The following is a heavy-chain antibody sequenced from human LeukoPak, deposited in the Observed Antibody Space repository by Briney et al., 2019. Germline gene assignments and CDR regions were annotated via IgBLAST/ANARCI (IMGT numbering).Heavy chain of an antibody. CDR3: ARARDSGSYPDAFDI. V-gene: IGHV3-53*01. J-gene: IGHJ3*02. CDR1: GFTVSSNY. CDR2: IYSGGST. D-gene: IGHD1-26*01. Sequence: PGGSLRPSCAASGFTVSSNYMSWVRQAPGKGLEWVSVIYSGGSTYYADSVKGRFTISRDNSKNTLYLQMNSLRAEDTAVYYCARARDSGSYPDAFDIWGQGTMVTVSS.